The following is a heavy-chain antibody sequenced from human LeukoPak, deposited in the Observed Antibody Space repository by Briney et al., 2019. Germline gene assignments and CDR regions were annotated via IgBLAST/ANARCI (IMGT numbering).Heavy chain of an antibody. CDR3: AKDWSGAFDY. V-gene: IGHV3-9*01. CDR2: ISWNSGSI. J-gene: IGHJ4*02. D-gene: IGHD3-3*01. Sequence: GGSLRLSCAASGFTFDDYAMYWVRQAPGKGLEWVSGISWNSGSIGYADSVKGRFTISRDNAKNSLYLQMNSLRAEDTALYYCAKDWSGAFDYWGQGTLVTVSS. CDR1: GFTFDDYA.